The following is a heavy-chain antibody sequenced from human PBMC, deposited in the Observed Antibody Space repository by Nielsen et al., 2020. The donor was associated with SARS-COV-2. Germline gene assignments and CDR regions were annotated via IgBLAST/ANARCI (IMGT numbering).Heavy chain of an antibody. CDR1: GGSLSSRNYY. Sequence: SETLSLTCTVSGGSLSSRNYYWGWIRQPPGKGLEWIGTIYYSGSVSYNPSLRSRVTISVDTSKKHFSLTLTSVTAAHTAVYFCARGDIAVVPSAMFRGDDAFDICGLGTRV. V-gene: IGHV4-39*02. CDR2: IYYSGSV. D-gene: IGHD2-2*01. CDR3: ARGDIAVVPSAMFRGDDAFDI. J-gene: IGHJ3*02.